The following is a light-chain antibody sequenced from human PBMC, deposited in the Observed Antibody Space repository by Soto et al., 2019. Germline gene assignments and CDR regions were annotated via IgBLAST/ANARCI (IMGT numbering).Light chain of an antibody. CDR2: GAS. Sequence: EIVLTQSPGTLSLSPGERATLSCRASQSVSSNNLAWYQQKPGQAPRLLIYGASSRATGIPDRFSGSGSGTDFTLTISRLEPEDFAAYYCQQYGSSPALTFGGGTKVEI. V-gene: IGKV3-20*01. J-gene: IGKJ4*01. CDR1: QSVSSNN. CDR3: QQYGSSPALT.